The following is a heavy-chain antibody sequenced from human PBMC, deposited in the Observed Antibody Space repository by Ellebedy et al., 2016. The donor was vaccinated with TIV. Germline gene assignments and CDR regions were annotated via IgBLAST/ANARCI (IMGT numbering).Heavy chain of an antibody. CDR2: TYYRSQWNN. J-gene: IGHJ3*02. Sequence: SETLSLXCAISGDSVSNNSAAWNWIRQSPSRGLEWLGRTYYRSQWNNDYALSVKSRITINPDTSKNQFSLHLNSMTPEDTPVYYCVRGGGAFDIWGQGTIVTVSS. CDR1: GDSVSNNSAA. CDR3: VRGGGAFDI. V-gene: IGHV6-1*01. D-gene: IGHD2-15*01.